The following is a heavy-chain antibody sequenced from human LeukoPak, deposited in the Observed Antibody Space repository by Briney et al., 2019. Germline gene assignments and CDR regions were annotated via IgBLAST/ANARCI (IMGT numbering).Heavy chain of an antibody. J-gene: IGHJ6*03. CDR1: GFTFSSYD. D-gene: IGHD5-18*01. Sequence: GGSLRLSCAASGFTFSSYDMSWVRQAPGKGLEWVSAISGSGGSTYYADSVKGRFTISRDNSKNTLYLQMNSLKTEDTAVYYCTTAVDTAMVANFYYYYYYMDVWGKGTTVTVSS. CDR3: TTAVDTAMVANFYYYYYYMDV. V-gene: IGHV3-23*01. CDR2: ISGSGGST.